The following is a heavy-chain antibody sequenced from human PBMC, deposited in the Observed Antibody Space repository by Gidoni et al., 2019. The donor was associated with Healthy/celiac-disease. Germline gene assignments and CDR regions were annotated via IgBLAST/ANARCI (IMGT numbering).Heavy chain of an antibody. J-gene: IGHJ1*01. CDR2: FDPEDGET. CDR1: GNTLTELS. CDR3: ATGIAVAGTDFQH. D-gene: IGHD6-19*01. V-gene: IGHV1-24*01. Sequence: QVQLVQSGAEVKTPGASVKVSCKVSGNTLTELSMPWVRQAPGKGLEWMGGFDPEDGETIYAQKFQGRVTMTEDTSTDTAYMGLSSLRSEDTAVYYCATGIAVAGTDFQHWGQGTLVTVSS.